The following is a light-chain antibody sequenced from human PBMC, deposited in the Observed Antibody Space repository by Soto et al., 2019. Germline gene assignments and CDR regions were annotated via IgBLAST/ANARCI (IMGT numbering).Light chain of an antibody. CDR2: GAS. CDR1: QSVSSNY. V-gene: IGKV3-20*01. CDR3: QQYGSSPWT. Sequence: EIELTQSPGTLSLSPGERATISCRASQSVSSNYLAWYQQKPGQAPRLLIYGASSRATGIPDRFSGSGAGTDFTLTISRLEPEDFAVYYCQQYGSSPWTFGQGTKVEIK. J-gene: IGKJ1*01.